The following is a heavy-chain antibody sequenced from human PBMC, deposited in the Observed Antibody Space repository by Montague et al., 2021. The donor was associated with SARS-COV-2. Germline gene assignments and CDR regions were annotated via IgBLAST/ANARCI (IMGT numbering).Heavy chain of an antibody. D-gene: IGHD3-10*01. Sequence: SETLSLTCAVHGGSFSTYSWNWIRQPPGKGLEWIGEIHHGGSTNYNPSLKSRVTISADTSKNQFSLKLTSVAAADTAVYYCARLGDGVVPSPILGVGPSYSDYYSDVWGKGTTVTVSS. CDR1: GGSFSTYS. CDR2: IHHGGST. V-gene: IGHV4-34*01. CDR3: ARLGDGVVPSPILGVGPSYSDYYSDV. J-gene: IGHJ6*03.